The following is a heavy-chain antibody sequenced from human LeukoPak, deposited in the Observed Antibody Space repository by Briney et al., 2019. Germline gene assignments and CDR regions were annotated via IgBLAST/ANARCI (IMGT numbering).Heavy chain of an antibody. Sequence: SETLSLTCAVYGGSFSGYYWSWIRQPPGKGLEWIGEINHSGSTNYNPSLKSRVTISVDTSKNQFSLKLSSVTAADTAVYYCARHRVRGVIISGRGFDYWGQGTLVTVSS. D-gene: IGHD3-10*01. V-gene: IGHV4-34*01. J-gene: IGHJ4*02. CDR1: GGSFSGYY. CDR2: INHSGST. CDR3: ARHRVRGVIISGRGFDY.